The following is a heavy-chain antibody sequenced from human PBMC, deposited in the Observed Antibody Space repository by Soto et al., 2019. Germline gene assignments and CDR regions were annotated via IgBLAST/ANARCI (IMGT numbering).Heavy chain of an antibody. Sequence: SETLSLTCNVSGGSISSSSYYWGWIRQPPGKGLEWIGSIYYGGSTYYNPSLKSRVSISVDTSRNQFSLKLSSVTAADTAVYFGARPLYSDTYYFDSWGQGAMVTVSS. V-gene: IGHV4-39*01. J-gene: IGHJ4*01. D-gene: IGHD2-8*01. CDR3: ARPLYSDTYYFDS. CDR2: IYYGGST. CDR1: GGSISSSSYY.